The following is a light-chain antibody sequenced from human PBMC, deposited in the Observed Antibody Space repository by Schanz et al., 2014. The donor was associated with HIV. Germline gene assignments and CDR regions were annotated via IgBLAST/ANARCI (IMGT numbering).Light chain of an antibody. CDR2: LNSDGSH. Sequence: QLVLTQSPSASASLGASVKLTCTLSSGHSTYVIAWHQQQPEEGPRFLMNLNSDGSHSKGDGIPDRFSGSSSGAERYLTISSLQSEDEADYYCQTWGTGIRVFGGGTKLTVL. CDR1: SGHSTYV. V-gene: IGLV4-69*01. J-gene: IGLJ3*02. CDR3: QTWGTGIRV.